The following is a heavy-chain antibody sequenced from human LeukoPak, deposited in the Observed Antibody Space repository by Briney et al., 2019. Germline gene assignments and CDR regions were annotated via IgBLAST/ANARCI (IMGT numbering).Heavy chain of an antibody. CDR1: GGSISSGSYY. J-gene: IGHJ4*02. CDR3: ARVDYYGSGGDY. D-gene: IGHD3-10*01. CDR2: IYTSGST. Sequence: SQTLSLTCTVSGGSISSGSYYWSWIRQPAGKGLEWIGRIYTSGSTNYNPSLKSRVTISVDTSKNQFSLKLSSVTAADTAVYYCARVDYYGSGGDYWGQGTLVTVSS. V-gene: IGHV4-61*02.